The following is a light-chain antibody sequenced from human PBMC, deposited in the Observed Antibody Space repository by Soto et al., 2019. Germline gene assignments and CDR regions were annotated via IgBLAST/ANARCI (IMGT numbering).Light chain of an antibody. J-gene: IGLJ2*01. CDR2: EVS. CDR1: SSDVGAYDY. Sequence: QSALTQPASVSGSPGQSITISCTGTSSDVGAYDYVSWFQQHPGKAPKLIIYEVSYRPSGVSSRFSGSKSGNRASLTISGLQAEDEADYYCSSYTTRSTHVVFGGGTQLT. CDR3: SSYTTRSTHVV. V-gene: IGLV2-14*01.